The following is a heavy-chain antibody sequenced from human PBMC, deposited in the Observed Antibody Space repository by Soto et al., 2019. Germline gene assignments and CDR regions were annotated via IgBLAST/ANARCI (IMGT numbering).Heavy chain of an antibody. V-gene: IGHV3-11*06. CDR1: GFTFSDYY. J-gene: IGHJ6*02. CDR3: ASLHYYYYGMDV. CDR2: ISSSSSYT. Sequence: GGSLRLSCAASGFTFSDYYMSWIRQAPGKGLEWVSYISSSSSYTNYADSVKGRFTISRDNAKNSLYLQMNSLRAEDTAVYYCASLHYYYYGMDVWGQGTTVTVSS.